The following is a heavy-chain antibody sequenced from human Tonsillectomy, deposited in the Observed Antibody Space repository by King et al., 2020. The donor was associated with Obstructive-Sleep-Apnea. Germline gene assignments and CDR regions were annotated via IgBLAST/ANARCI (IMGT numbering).Heavy chain of an antibody. CDR1: GFTFSSYW. V-gene: IGHV3-74*01. J-gene: IGHJ6*02. CDR3: ARDRDCRSTSCFFGMDV. CDR2: INSDGSTT. D-gene: IGHD2-2*01. Sequence: VQLVESGGGLVQPGGSLRLSCAASGFTFSSYWMHWVRQDPGKGLVWVSRINSDGSTTTYADSVKGRFTISRDNAKNTLHRQMSSLRAEDTAVYFCARDRDCRSTSCFFGMDVWGQGTTVTVSS.